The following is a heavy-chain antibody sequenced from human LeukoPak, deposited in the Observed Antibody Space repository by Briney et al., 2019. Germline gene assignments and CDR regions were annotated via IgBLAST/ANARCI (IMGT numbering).Heavy chain of an antibody. CDR1: GGTISSYY. D-gene: IGHD3-10*01. CDR2: IYDSGST. V-gene: IGHV4-59*12. J-gene: IGHJ5*02. CDR3: ARGQVRANWFDP. Sequence: SETLSLTCTVSGGTISSYYWSWIRQPPGKGLEWIAYIYDSGSTKYNPYPESRVIVSSGKTKNKIFLKLSSMTAAGTAVYYCARGQVRANWFDPWGQGTLVTVSS.